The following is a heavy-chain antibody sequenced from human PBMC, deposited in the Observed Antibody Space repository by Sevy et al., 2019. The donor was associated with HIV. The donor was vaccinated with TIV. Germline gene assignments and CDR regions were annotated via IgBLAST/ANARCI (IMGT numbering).Heavy chain of an antibody. CDR1: GYTFTSYG. D-gene: IGHD3-10*01. Sequence: ASVKVSCKASGYTFTSYGISWVRQAPGQGLEWMGWISAYNGNTNYAQKLQGRVTMTTDTSTSTAYMELRSLRSDDTAVYYCARDDDSAWGMVRGDAFDIWGQWTMVTVSS. V-gene: IGHV1-18*01. CDR2: ISAYNGNT. CDR3: ARDDDSAWGMVRGDAFDI. J-gene: IGHJ3*02.